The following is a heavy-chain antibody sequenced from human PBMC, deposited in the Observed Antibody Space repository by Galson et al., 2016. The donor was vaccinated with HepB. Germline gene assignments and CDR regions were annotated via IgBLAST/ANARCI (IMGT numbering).Heavy chain of an antibody. D-gene: IGHD3-10*01. V-gene: IGHV4-39*01. J-gene: IGHJ4*02. Sequence: SETLSLTCTVSGDSISSNTYYWAWIRQSPGKGLEWIGSIFYSGSTWYNPSLKGRLTVSVDTAKNQFTLNVYSVTAADTAVYYWATHRSRLWFGEFDHWGQGNLVTVSS. CDR2: IFYSGST. CDR1: GDSISSNTYY. CDR3: ATHRSRLWFGEFDH.